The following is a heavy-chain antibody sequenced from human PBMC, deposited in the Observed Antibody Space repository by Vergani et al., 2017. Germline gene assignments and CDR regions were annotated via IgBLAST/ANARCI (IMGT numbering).Heavy chain of an antibody. D-gene: IGHD6-6*01. V-gene: IGHV3-23*01. Sequence: EVQLLESGGGLVQPGGSLRLSCAASGFTFSSYAMSWVRQGPGKGLEWVSAISGSGGSTYYADSVKGRFTISRDNSKNTLYLQMNSLRAEETAVYYCAKEEEQLEFVFDYGGQGTLVTVSS. CDR2: ISGSGGST. CDR1: GFTFSSYA. CDR3: AKEEEQLEFVFDY. J-gene: IGHJ4*02.